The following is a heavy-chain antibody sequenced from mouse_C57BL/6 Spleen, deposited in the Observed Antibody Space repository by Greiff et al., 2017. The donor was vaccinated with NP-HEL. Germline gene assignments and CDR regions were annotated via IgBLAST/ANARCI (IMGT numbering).Heavy chain of an antibody. CDR2: INPSNGGT. CDR1: GYTFTSYW. V-gene: IGHV1-53*01. CDR3: ARGYYGSSLDY. Sequence: QVHVKQSGTELVKPGASVKLSCKASGYTFTSYWMHWVKQRPGQGLKWIGNINPSNGGTNYNEKFKSKVTLTVDKSSSTAYMQLSSLTSEDSAVYYCARGYYGSSLDYWGKGTTLTVSS. D-gene: IGHD1-1*01. J-gene: IGHJ2*01.